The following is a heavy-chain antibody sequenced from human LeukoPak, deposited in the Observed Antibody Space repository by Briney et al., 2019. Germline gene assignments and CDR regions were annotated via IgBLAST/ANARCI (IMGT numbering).Heavy chain of an antibody. CDR2: INSDGINT. V-gene: IGHV3-74*01. J-gene: IGHJ5*02. CDR3: ARDLGQYYDTSDNWFDP. D-gene: IGHD3-22*01. CDR1: RFTFSNYW. Sequence: GGSLRLSCAASRFTFSNYWMHWVRQAPGKGLVWVSRINSDGINTSYADSVKGRFTISRDNAKNTLNLQMNSLRAEDTAVYYCARDLGQYYDTSDNWFDPWGQGTLVTVSS.